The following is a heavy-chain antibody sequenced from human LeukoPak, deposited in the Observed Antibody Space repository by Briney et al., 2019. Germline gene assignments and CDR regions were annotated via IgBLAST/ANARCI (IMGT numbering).Heavy chain of an antibody. CDR1: GGSISSSSYY. V-gene: IGHV4-39*01. CDR3: ARHAYYYGSGSHFSPDY. J-gene: IGHJ4*02. Sequence: SETLSLTCTVSGGSISSSSYYWGWIRQPPGKGLEWIGSIYYSGSTYYNPSLKSRVTISVDTSKNQFSLKLSSVTAADTAVYYCARHAYYYGSGSHFSPDYWGQGTLVTVSS. D-gene: IGHD3-10*01. CDR2: IYYSGST.